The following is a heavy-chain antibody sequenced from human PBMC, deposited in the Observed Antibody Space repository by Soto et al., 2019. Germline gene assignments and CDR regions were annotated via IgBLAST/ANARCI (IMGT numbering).Heavy chain of an antibody. CDR1: GGSISSYY. J-gene: IGHJ4*02. D-gene: IGHD3-10*01. Sequence: QVQLQESGPGLVKPSETLSLTCTVSGGSISSYYWSWIRQPPGKGLEWIGFIFYSGSTRDNPSPKRGLTIPIATSGSQSSFKLTAVTAAATGVGDCERMSGEPVLSFGCWGQGTLVGVPS. CDR2: IFYSGST. CDR3: ERMSGEPVLSFGC. V-gene: IGHV4-59*01.